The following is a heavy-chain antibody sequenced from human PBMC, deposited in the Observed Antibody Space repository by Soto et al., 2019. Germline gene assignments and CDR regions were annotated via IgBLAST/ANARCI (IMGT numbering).Heavy chain of an antibody. D-gene: IGHD5-18*01. CDR1: GYTFTSYD. Sequence: QVQLVQSGAEMKKPGASVKVSCKASGYTFTSYDVNWVRQATGQGLEWMGWMNPNSGNTGYAQKFLSRVTMTRNTCLRTAYMELSSLGAEDTPVYGARKVTDYGMDVWGQGTTVTVSS. CDR3: ARKVTDYGMDV. J-gene: IGHJ6*02. V-gene: IGHV1-8*01. CDR2: MNPNSGNT.